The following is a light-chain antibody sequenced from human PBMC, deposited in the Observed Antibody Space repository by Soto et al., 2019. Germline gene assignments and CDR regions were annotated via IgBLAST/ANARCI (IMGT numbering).Light chain of an antibody. J-gene: IGKJ1*01. CDR1: QSVSNK. CDR3: QHYNNWPPGT. Sequence: EIVMTQSPATLSVSPGERATLSCRASQSVSNKLAWYQQKPGQAPRLLIYHASIRATGIPARFSGSGSGTVFTLTISSLQSEDFAIYYCQHYNNWPPGTSGQGTKVEIK. CDR2: HAS. V-gene: IGKV3-15*01.